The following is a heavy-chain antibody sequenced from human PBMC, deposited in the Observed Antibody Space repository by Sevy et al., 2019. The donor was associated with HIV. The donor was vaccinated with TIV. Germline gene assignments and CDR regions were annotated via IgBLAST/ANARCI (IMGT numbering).Heavy chain of an antibody. V-gene: IGHV3-23*01. CDR2: ITLNGENK. CDR1: GLTLNNYA. J-gene: IGHJ4*02. Sequence: GGSLRLSCAASGLTLNNYAVSWVRQAPGKGLEWVSLITLNGENKFYADSVRGRFTISRDNFKNMLYLEMKSLRAEDMDVYYCVERYDAYVRGNWGQGTLVTVSS. D-gene: IGHD5-12*01. CDR3: VERYDAYVRGN.